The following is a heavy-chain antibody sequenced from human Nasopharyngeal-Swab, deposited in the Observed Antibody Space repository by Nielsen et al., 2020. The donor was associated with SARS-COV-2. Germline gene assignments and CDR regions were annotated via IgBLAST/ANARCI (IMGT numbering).Heavy chain of an antibody. D-gene: IGHD3-3*01. CDR1: GFTFSSYS. CDR3: ARDPAEGFLEWLGGG. CDR2: ISSSSSTI. Sequence: GGSLRLSCAASGFTFSSYSMNWVRQAPGKGLEWVSYISSSSSTIYYADSVKGRFTISRDNAKNSLYLQMNSLRAEDTAAYYCARDPAEGFLEWLGGGWGQGTLVTVSS. V-gene: IGHV3-48*04. J-gene: IGHJ4*02.